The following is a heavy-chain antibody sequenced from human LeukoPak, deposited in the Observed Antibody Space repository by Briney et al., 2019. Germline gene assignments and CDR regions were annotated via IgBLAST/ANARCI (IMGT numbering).Heavy chain of an antibody. Sequence: GGSLRLSCAASGFTFDEYSIHWVRQAPGKGLEWVSLINKNGEFTYYADSVKGRFTISRDNAKNSLYLQMSSLRAEDTAVYYCTRDPTQYLRYGYFDHWGQGTLVTVSS. CDR3: TRDPTQYLRYGYFDH. CDR2: INKNGEFT. CDR1: GFTFDEYS. J-gene: IGHJ4*02. D-gene: IGHD4-11*01. V-gene: IGHV3-43*01.